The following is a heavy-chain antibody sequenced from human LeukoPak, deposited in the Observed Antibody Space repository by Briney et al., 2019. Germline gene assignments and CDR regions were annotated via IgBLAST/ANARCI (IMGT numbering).Heavy chain of an antibody. D-gene: IGHD3-22*01. CDR2: ISSSSSYI. J-gene: IGHJ6*02. CDR1: GFTFSSYS. CDR3: ARGFDDSSGFYPYGMDV. V-gene: IGHV3-21*01. Sequence: GGSLRLSCVASGFTFSSYSMNWVRQAPGKGLEWVSSISSSSSYIYYADSVKGRFTISRDNAKNSLYLQMNSLRAEDTAVYYCARGFDDSSGFYPYGMDVWGQGTTVTVSS.